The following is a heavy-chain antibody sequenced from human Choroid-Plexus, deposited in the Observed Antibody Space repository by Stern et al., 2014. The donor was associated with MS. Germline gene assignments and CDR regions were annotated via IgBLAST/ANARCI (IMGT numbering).Heavy chain of an antibody. V-gene: IGHV1-18*01. CDR3: ARERGYYESSGYYAMKDGY. D-gene: IGHD3-22*01. CDR2: ISAHNGHT. CDR1: GYTFTSYG. J-gene: IGHJ4*02. Sequence: QVQLVESGAEVKKPGASVKVSCKASGYTFTSYGISWVRQAPGQGLEYMGWISAHNGHTNYAQRFQGRVDLTTDTSTTTAYMELRSLRSDDTAVYYCARERGYYESSGYYAMKDGYWGQGTPVTVSS.